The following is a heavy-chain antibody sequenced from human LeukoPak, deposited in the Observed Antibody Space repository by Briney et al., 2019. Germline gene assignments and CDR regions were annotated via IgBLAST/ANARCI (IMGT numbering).Heavy chain of an antibody. V-gene: IGHV3-23*01. Sequence: GGSLRLSCVASGFTFSSYAMSWVRQAPGKGLEWVAAVTGNGVTTWYGPFVKGRFIISRDNSKNTLYLQMSGLRAEDTALFYCAKDHSYYGSGPEDAFDIWGQGTMVTVSS. J-gene: IGHJ3*02. CDR3: AKDHSYYGSGPEDAFDI. D-gene: IGHD3-10*01. CDR2: VTGNGVTT. CDR1: GFTFSSYA.